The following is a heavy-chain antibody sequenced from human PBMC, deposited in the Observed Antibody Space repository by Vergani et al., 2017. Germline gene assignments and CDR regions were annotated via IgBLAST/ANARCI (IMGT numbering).Heavy chain of an antibody. CDR2: IKQDGSEK. Sequence: EVQLLESGGGLVQPGRSLRLSCTASGFTFGDYAMSWFRQAPGKGLEWVANIKQDGSEKYYVDSVKGRFNITRDHAKNSLYLQKNSLRAEDTAVYYCARGERRSGRVVVAATLLFDYWGQGTLVTVSS. CDR1: GFTFGDYA. CDR3: ARGERRSGRVVVAATLLFDY. J-gene: IGHJ4*02. V-gene: IGHV3-7*04. D-gene: IGHD2-15*01.